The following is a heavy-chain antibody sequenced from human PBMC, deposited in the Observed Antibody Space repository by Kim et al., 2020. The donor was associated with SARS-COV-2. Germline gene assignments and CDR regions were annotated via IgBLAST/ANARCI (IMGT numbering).Heavy chain of an antibody. J-gene: IGHJ6*02. CDR3: ARAMVRGVIMHGMDV. Sequence: SETLSLTCAVSGGSISSSNWWSWVRQPPGKGLEGIGEIYHSGSTNYNPSLKSRVTISVDKSKNQFSLKLSSVTAADTAVYYCARAMVRGVIMHGMDVWGQGTTVTVSS. CDR1: GGSISSSNW. D-gene: IGHD3-10*01. V-gene: IGHV4-4*02. CDR2: IYHSGST.